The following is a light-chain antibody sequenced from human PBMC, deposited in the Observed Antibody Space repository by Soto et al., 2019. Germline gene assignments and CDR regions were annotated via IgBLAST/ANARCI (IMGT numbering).Light chain of an antibody. CDR1: SSNIGSNY. Sequence: QSVLTQPPSASGTPGQRVTTSCSGSSSNIGSNYVCWYQHLPGTAPKLLIYSNNQRPSGVPDRFSGSKSGNSASLAISGLRSEDEADYYCATWDDSLSGHYVFGTVTKVTVL. CDR3: ATWDDSLSGHYV. V-gene: IGLV1-47*02. CDR2: SNN. J-gene: IGLJ1*01.